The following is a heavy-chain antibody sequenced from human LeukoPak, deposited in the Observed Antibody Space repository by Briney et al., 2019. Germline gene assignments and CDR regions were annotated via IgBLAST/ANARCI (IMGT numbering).Heavy chain of an antibody. CDR2: VNPNTGGT. Sequence: ASVKVSCTASGYTFTGYYIHWVRQAPGQGLAWVAWVNPNTGGTNYAQKFQGRVTATRDPSISTAYMELSRLRSDDTAVYSCARFDTSGEHFQQWGQGTLVTVSS. CDR3: ARFDTSGEHFQQ. CDR1: GYTFTGYY. V-gene: IGHV1-2*02. J-gene: IGHJ1*01. D-gene: IGHD3-22*01.